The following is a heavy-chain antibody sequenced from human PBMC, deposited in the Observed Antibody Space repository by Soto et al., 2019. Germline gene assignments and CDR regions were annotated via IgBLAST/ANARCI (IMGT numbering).Heavy chain of an antibody. D-gene: IGHD2-15*01. CDR2: ISGGGSGA. CDR1: GFTFSDHA. Sequence: EVQLLESGGGLVQPGGSLRLSCTASGFTFSDHAMTWVRQAPGKGLEWLSGISGGGSGAYYADSVKGRFTVSRANSNNTLFTQMDRLRVEDTCVYYCAIALWWYKHWGQGPLVTVSS. CDR3: AIALWWYKH. V-gene: IGHV3-23*01. J-gene: IGHJ4*02.